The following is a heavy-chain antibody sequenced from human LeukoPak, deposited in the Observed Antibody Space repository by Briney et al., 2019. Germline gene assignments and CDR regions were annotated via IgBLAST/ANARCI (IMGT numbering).Heavy chain of an antibody. D-gene: IGHD3-22*01. Sequence: PGGSLRLSCAASGFTFSSYGMHWVRQAPGKGLEWVAVISYDGSNKYYADSVKGRFTISRDNSKNTLYLQMNSLRAEDTAVYYCAKARGPYDSSGYYFDYWGQGTLVTVSS. V-gene: IGHV3-30*18. CDR2: ISYDGSNK. J-gene: IGHJ4*02. CDR1: GFTFSSYG. CDR3: AKARGPYDSSGYYFDY.